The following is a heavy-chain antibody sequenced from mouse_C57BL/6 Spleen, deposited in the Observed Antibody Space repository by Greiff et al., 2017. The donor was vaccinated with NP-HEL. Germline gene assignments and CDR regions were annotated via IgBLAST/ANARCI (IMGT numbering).Heavy chain of an antibody. J-gene: IGHJ2*01. CDR3: ARDRYYYGSSYDYFDD. CDR1: GFTFSSYA. Sequence: EVKLVESGGGLVKPGGSLKLSCAASGFTFSSYAMSWVRQTPEKRLEWVATISDGGSYTYYQDNVKGRFTLTRDNAKTNLYLQMSNLKSEDTAMYYCARDRYYYGSSYDYFDDWGKGTTLTVSS. D-gene: IGHD1-1*01. V-gene: IGHV5-4*01. CDR2: ISDGGSYT.